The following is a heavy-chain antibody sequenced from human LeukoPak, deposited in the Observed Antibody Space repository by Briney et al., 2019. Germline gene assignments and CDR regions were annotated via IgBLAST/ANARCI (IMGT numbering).Heavy chain of an antibody. V-gene: IGHV3-48*01. CDR2: IGGRGSNI. CDR3: AKGGKWDVTPFDY. D-gene: IGHD1-26*01. J-gene: IGHJ4*02. Sequence: GGSLRLSCAASGFTFSSYSMNWVRQAPGKGLEWVSYIGGRGSNICYADSVKGRFTISRDNAKNSVNLQMNSLRAEDTAVYYCAKGGKWDVTPFDYWGQGTLVTVSS. CDR1: GFTFSSYS.